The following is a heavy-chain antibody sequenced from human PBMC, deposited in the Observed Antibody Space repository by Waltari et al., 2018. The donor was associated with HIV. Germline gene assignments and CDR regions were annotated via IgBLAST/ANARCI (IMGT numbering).Heavy chain of an antibody. CDR2: INSDGSIR. V-gene: IGHV3-74*01. J-gene: IGHJ4*02. Sequence: EVQLVESGGRIVQPGGSLRLSCAASGFTLSSDWMHWVRQGPGKGLMWVSRINSDGSIRGYADSVKGRFTISRDNVKNTVYLQMNSLRAEDTAVYYCSKRLNTASDYWGQGTPVIVSS. D-gene: IGHD5-18*01. CDR3: SKRLNTASDY. CDR1: GFTLSSDW.